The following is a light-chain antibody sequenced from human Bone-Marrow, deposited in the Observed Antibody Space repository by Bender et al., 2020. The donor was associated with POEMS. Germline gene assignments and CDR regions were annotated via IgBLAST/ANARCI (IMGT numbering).Light chain of an antibody. Sequence: QSVLTQPPSASGTPGQRVTISCSGGSSNIGSHTVNWYQQLPGSAPKLLIHSNNQRPSGVPARISGSKSGTSASLAISGLQSEDEADYYCASWDDSLNGLVFGGGTKLTVL. CDR3: ASWDDSLNGLV. V-gene: IGLV1-44*01. CDR2: SNN. CDR1: SSNIGSHT. J-gene: IGLJ2*01.